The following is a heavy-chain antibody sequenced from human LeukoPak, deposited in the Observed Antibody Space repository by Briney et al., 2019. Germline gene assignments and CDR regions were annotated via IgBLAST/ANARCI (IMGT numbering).Heavy chain of an antibody. Sequence: ASVKVSCNASGYTFTTYAMNWVRQAPGQGLEWMGWMNPNSGNTGYAQKFQGRVTITRNTSISTAYMELSSLRSEDTAVYYCARVDSSGYYYSPNWFDPWGQGTLVTVSS. CDR2: MNPNSGNT. V-gene: IGHV1-8*03. D-gene: IGHD3-22*01. J-gene: IGHJ5*02. CDR3: ARVDSSGYYYSPNWFDP. CDR1: GYTFTTYA.